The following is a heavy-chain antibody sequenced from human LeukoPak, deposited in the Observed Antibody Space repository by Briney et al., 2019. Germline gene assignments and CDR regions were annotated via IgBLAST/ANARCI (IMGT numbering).Heavy chain of an antibody. J-gene: IGHJ3*02. V-gene: IGHV4-34*01. CDR3: ARDYLGGNPDAFDI. D-gene: IGHD4-23*01. Sequence: PSETLSLTCGVVGGSLSGYYWTWIRQPPGKGLEWIGSIYYSGSTYYNPSLNSRVTISVDTSKNQFSLKLSSVTAADTAVYYCARDYLGGNPDAFDIWGQGTMVTVSS. CDR2: IYYSGST. CDR1: GGSLSGYY.